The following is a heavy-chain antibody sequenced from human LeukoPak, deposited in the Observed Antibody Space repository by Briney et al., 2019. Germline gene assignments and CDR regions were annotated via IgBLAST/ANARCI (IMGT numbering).Heavy chain of an antibody. J-gene: IGHJ4*02. CDR3: ASWGTVTTFDY. CDR1: GFTFSSYS. D-gene: IGHD4-17*01. V-gene: IGHV3-21*01. Sequence: PGGSLRLSCAASGFTFSSYSMNWVRQAPGKGLEWVSSISSSSYIYYADSVKGRFTISRDNAKNSLYLQMNSLRAEDTAVYYCASWGTVTTFDYWGQGTLVTVSS. CDR2: ISSSSYI.